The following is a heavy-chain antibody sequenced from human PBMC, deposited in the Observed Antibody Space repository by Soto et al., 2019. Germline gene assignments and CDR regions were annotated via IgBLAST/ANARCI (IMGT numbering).Heavy chain of an antibody. V-gene: IGHV3-30*18. Sequence: GGSLRLSCAASGFTFSSYGMHWVRQAPGKGLEWVAVISYDGSNKYYADSVKGRFTISRDNSKNTLYLQMNSLRAEDTAVYYCANDSYRYGTLDYWGQGNLVTVSS. CDR3: ANDSYRYGTLDY. D-gene: IGHD5-18*01. CDR1: GFTFSSYG. J-gene: IGHJ4*02. CDR2: ISYDGSNK.